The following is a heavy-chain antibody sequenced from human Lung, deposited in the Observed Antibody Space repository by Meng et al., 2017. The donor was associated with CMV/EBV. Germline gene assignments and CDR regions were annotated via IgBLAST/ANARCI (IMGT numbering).Heavy chain of an antibody. Sequence: SCAASGFTFSDYYMSWIRQAPGKGLEWVSYISSSGSTIYYADSVKGRFTISRDNAKNSLYLQMNSLRAEDTAVYYCASAPAEFLMDRRDQGTRVTVSS. V-gene: IGHV3-11*04. J-gene: IGHJ4*02. CDR3: ASAPAEFLMDR. CDR2: ISSSGSTI. CDR1: GFTFSDYY. D-gene: IGHD3-3*01.